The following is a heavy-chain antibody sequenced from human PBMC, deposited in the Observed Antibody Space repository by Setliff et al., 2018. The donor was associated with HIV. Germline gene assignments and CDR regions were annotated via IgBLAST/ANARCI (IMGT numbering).Heavy chain of an antibody. J-gene: IGHJ3*02. CDR2: IRQDGNEK. CDR3: AKDHDRGIAAPTGAFDI. Sequence: GGSLRLSCAASGLMFSTYWMSWVRQAPGKGLEWVANIRQDGNEKYYVDSVKGRFTISRDNAKNSLYLQMNSLRAEDTAVYYCAKDHDRGIAAPTGAFDIWGQGTMVTVSS. D-gene: IGHD6-13*01. CDR1: GLMFSTYW. V-gene: IGHV3-7*03.